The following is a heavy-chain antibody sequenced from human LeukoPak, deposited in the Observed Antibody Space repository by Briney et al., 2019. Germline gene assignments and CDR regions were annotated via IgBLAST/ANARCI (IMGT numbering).Heavy chain of an antibody. Sequence: SETLSLTCTVSGGSISSNSYYWGWIRQPPGKGLEWIGSIYYSGSTYYNPSLKSRVTISVDTSKNQFSLKLSSVTAADTAVYYCARDSAAAAGAIDYWGQGTLATVSS. CDR1: GGSISSNSYY. V-gene: IGHV4-39*07. J-gene: IGHJ4*02. D-gene: IGHD6-13*01. CDR3: ARDSAAAAGAIDY. CDR2: IYYSGST.